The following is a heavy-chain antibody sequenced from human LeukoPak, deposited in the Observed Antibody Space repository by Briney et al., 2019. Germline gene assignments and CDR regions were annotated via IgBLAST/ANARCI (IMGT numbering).Heavy chain of an antibody. Sequence: NPSETLSLTCAVYGGSFSGYYWSWIRQPPGKGLXXIGEINHSGSTNYNPSLKSRVTISVDTSKNQFSLKLSSVTAADTAVYYCARGGLDYGDYPDYWGQGTLVTVSS. D-gene: IGHD4-17*01. J-gene: IGHJ4*02. V-gene: IGHV4-34*01. CDR1: GGSFSGYY. CDR3: ARGGLDYGDYPDY. CDR2: INHSGST.